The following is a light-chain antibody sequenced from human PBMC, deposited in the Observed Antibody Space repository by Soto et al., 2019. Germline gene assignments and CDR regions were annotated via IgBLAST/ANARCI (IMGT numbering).Light chain of an antibody. CDR1: ESVHSN. CDR3: QHSSNWRPT. Sequence: EMVMTQSPATLSVSPGERVTLSCRASESVHSNLAWYQQKPGQGPSLLIYYASTRVTGVPDRLSGSGSGTEFTLTISSLQSEDFGVYYCQHSSNWRPTFGPGTKVEIE. V-gene: IGKV3-15*01. CDR2: YAS. J-gene: IGKJ3*01.